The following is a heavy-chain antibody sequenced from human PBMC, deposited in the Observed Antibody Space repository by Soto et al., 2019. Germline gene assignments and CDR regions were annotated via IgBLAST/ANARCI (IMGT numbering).Heavy chain of an antibody. CDR2: IYPGDSDT. D-gene: IGHD4-17*01. CDR3: VRGDYGVSNWFDP. J-gene: IGHJ5*02. Sequence: GESLKISCNVSGCSFTRYWIGCVRQMPGKGLEWMGIIYPGDSDTRYSPSFQGQVTISADKSISTAYLQWSSLKASDTAMYYCVRGDYGVSNWFDPWGQGTLVTVSS. V-gene: IGHV5-51*01. CDR1: GCSFTRYW.